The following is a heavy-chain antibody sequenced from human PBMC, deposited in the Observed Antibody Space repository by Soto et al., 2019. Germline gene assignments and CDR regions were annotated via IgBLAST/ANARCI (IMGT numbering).Heavy chain of an antibody. CDR2: ISSHGRDI. Sequence: GSLRLSCEASGFTFTSDSMTWVRQSPGKGLEWVSSISSHGRDIFYADSVKGRFTISRDNAKNSLHLQMNSLTGEDSAVYYCARGAALAGKLDLWGQGTLVTVSS. J-gene: IGHJ4*02. CDR1: GFTFTSDS. D-gene: IGHD6-19*01. V-gene: IGHV3-21*06. CDR3: ARGAALAGKLDL.